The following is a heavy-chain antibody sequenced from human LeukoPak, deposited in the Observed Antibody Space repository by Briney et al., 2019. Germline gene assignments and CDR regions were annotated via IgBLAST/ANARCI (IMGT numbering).Heavy chain of an antibody. CDR1: GYTFTGYY. CDR2: INPNSGGT. V-gene: IGHV1-2*02. CDR3: ARDYYDSSGRYYYGMDV. D-gene: IGHD3-22*01. Sequence: ASVKVSCKASGYTFTGYYMHWVRQAPGQGLEWMGWINPNSGGTNYAQKFQGRVTMTRDTSISTAYMELSRLRSDDTSVYHCARDYYDSSGRYYYGMDVWGQGTTVTVSS. J-gene: IGHJ6*02.